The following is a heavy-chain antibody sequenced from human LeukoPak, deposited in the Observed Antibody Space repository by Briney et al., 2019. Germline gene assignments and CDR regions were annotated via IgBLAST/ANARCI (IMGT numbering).Heavy chain of an antibody. CDR2: LYSDGKT. CDR1: GFSVTSNY. J-gene: IGHJ6*02. V-gene: IGHV3-53*01. CDR3: ARDPPNRDGYMDGMDV. Sequence: PGGSLRPSCAASGFSVTSNYMSWVRQAPGKGLEWVSVLYSDGKTFYADSVRGRFTFSRDLSKNTLYLQMNSLRVEDTAVYYCARDPPNRDGYMDGMDVGGQGTTVTVSS. D-gene: IGHD5-24*01.